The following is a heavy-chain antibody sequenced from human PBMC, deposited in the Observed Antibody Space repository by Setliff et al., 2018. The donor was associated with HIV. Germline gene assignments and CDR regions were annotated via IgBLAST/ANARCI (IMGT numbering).Heavy chain of an antibody. CDR2: IKQDGSDM. CDR3: ATRTGFYNSHWYDY. D-gene: IGHD6-13*01. V-gene: IGHV3-7*01. J-gene: IGHJ4*02. Sequence: GGSLRLSCVASGLPFYNYWMTWLRRAPGRGLEWVANIKQDGSDMHYIESVKGRFTIFRDNAKNSVFLQMNSLRAEDTGVYYCATRTGFYNSHWYDYWGQGTMVTVSS. CDR1: GLPFYNYW.